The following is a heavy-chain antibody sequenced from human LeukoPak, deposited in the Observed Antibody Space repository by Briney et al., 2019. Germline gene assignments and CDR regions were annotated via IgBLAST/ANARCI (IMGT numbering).Heavy chain of an antibody. CDR2: FDPEDGET. J-gene: IGHJ4*02. CDR3: ATVTPQGILTGRGPFDY. CDR1: GYTLTELS. D-gene: IGHD3-9*01. V-gene: IGHV1-24*01. Sequence: ASVKVSCKVSGYTLTELSMHWVRQAPGKGLEWMGGFDPEDGETIYAQKFQGRVTMTEDTSTDTAYMELGSLRSEDMAVYYCATVTPQGILTGRGPFDYWGQGTLVTVSS.